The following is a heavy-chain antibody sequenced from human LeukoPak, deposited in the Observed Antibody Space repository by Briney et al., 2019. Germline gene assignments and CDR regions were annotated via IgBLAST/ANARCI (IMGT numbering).Heavy chain of an antibody. CDR3: ARRHIVVVTAGDDKNYYYYYMDV. J-gene: IGHJ6*03. V-gene: IGHV3-11*01. Sequence: GGSLRLSCAASGFTFSDYYMSWTRQAPGKGREWVTYISSSGSTICYPHSVKGRFTISRDNAKNSLYLQMNSLRAEDTAVYYCARRHIVVVTAGDDKNYYYYYMDVWGKGTTVTISS. D-gene: IGHD2-21*02. CDR1: GFTFSDYY. CDR2: ISSSGSTI.